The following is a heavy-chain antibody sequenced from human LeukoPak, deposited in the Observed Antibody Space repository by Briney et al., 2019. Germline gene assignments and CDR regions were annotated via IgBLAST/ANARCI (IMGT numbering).Heavy chain of an antibody. CDR3: ARDTSSKTPGTIAGATGDAFDI. J-gene: IGHJ3*02. V-gene: IGHV3-53*01. Sequence: GGSLRLFCGVSGFTVRSNYMSWVREAPGEGLEGLSVIYTSGGNYYADSMKGRFTISRDNVENTLFLQMNSLRVKDTAVYYRARDTSSKTPGTIAGATGDAFDIWGQGTTVAVSS. CDR1: GFTVRSNY. CDR2: IYTSGGN. D-gene: IGHD1-26*01.